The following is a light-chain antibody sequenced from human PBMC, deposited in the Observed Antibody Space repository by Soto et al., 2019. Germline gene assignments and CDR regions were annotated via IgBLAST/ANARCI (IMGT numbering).Light chain of an antibody. V-gene: IGLV1-44*01. CDR1: SSNIGSKS. CDR2: SNN. Sequence: QSVLTQPPSVSGTPGQRVNMSCSGSSSNIGSKSVSWYQHLPQTAPKLLIYSNNQRPSGVPGRFSGSKSGTSAYLAISGLQSDDETQYYCAAWDDSLNVLVFGGGTKLTVL. J-gene: IGLJ2*01. CDR3: AAWDDSLNVLV.